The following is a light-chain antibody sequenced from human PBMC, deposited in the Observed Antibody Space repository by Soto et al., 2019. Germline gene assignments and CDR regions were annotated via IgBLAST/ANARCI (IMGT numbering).Light chain of an antibody. CDR1: QSVSNNY. Sequence: EIVLTQSPGTLSLSPGERATLSCRASQSVSNNYLAWYQQIPGQAPRLLIYGVSSRAAGTPDRFSGSGSGTDFTLTINRLEPEDFAVYYCQQYHNTPITFGQGTRLEI. CDR2: GVS. V-gene: IGKV3-20*01. J-gene: IGKJ5*01. CDR3: QQYHNTPIT.